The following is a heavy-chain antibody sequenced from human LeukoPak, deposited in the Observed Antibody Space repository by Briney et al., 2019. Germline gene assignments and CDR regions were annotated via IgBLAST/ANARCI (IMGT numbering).Heavy chain of an antibody. J-gene: IGHJ4*02. CDR3: GSSHRNSWYGIDN. CDR1: GFTFSSYD. CDR2: IGIAGDT. V-gene: IGHV3-13*04. Sequence: PGGSLRLSCAASGFTFSSYDMHWVRQVTGKRLEWVSAIGIAGDTYYLDSVKGRFTISRDNSKNTLYLQMNSLRAEDTAVYSCGSSHRNSWYGIDNWGQGTLVTVSS. D-gene: IGHD6-13*01.